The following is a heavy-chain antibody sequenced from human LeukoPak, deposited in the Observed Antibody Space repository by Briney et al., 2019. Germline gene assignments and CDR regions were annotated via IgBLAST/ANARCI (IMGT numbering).Heavy chain of an antibody. CDR2: IYYSGST. Sequence: SETLSLTCTVSGGSISSSSYYWGWIRQPPGKGLEWIGSIYYSGSTYYNPSLKSRVTISVETSKHQFSLKLSSVTAADTAVYYCARLQTRIFGSDSWFDPWGQGTLVTVSS. CDR3: ARLQTRIFGSDSWFDP. D-gene: IGHD3-3*01. CDR1: GGSISSSSYY. J-gene: IGHJ5*02. V-gene: IGHV4-39*01.